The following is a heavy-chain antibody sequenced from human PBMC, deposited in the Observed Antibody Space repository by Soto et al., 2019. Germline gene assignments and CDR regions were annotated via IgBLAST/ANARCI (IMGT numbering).Heavy chain of an antibody. CDR2: IYSSGSA. CDR3: ARGFSSVSMDX. Sequence: SETLSLTFTVSGDSVSSGGYYWSWIRQPPGKGLEGIGYIYSSGSANYNPSLKSRVTISRDTSKNQISLKVASVTAADTAGYYCARGFSSVSMDXWGQGTTVTVS. CDR1: GDSVSSGGYY. D-gene: IGHD3-22*01. J-gene: IGHJ6*02. V-gene: IGHV4-61*08.